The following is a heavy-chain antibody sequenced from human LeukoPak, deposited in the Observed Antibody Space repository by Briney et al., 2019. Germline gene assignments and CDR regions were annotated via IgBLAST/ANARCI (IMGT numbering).Heavy chain of an antibody. CDR3: AKTPPGPYSHSWYSEGHFDY. V-gene: IGHV3-23*01. D-gene: IGHD6-13*01. CDR2: ISGSGVDT. Sequence: SGGSLRLSCAASGFTFSSYAMSWVRQAPWKGLEWVSGISGSGVDTHYADSVKGRFTISRDNSKNTLYLQMNSLRADDTALYYCAKTPPGPYSHSWYSEGHFDYWGQGTLVAVSS. J-gene: IGHJ4*02. CDR1: GFTFSSYA.